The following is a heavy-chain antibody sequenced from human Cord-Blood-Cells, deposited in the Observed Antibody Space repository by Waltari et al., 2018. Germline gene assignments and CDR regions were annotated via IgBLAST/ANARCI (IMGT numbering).Heavy chain of an antibody. CDR3: ARAVVATIDY. V-gene: IGHV4-61*09. J-gene: IGHJ4*02. D-gene: IGHD5-12*01. CDR1: GGPISSGSYY. CDR2: IYTSGIT. Sequence: QVQLQESGPGLVKPSQTLSLTCTVPGGPISSGSYYWSWIRQPAGKGLEWIGYIYTSGITNYDPALKSRVTISVDTSKNQFSLKLSSVTAADTAVYYCARAVVATIDYWGQGTLVTVSS.